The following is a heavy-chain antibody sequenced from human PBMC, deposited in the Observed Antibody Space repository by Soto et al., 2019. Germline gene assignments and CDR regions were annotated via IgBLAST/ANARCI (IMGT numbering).Heavy chain of an antibody. Sequence: GGSLRLSCAASGFTFSKAWMTWVRQAPGKGLEWVGRIKSKSDGETTDYAAPVKGRFAISRDDSKDTLYLQMNSLRAEDTAVYYCARDLHYYDSSGHFPRFDYWGQGTLVTVSS. CDR3: ARDLHYYDSSGHFPRFDY. D-gene: IGHD3-22*01. CDR1: GFTFSKAW. V-gene: IGHV3-15*01. CDR2: IKSKSDGETT. J-gene: IGHJ4*02.